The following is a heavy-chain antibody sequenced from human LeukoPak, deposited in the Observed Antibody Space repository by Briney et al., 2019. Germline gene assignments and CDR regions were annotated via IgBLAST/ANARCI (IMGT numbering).Heavy chain of an antibody. D-gene: IGHD1-14*01. CDR2: INGSGSHT. Sequence: PGGSLRLSCEASGFTFQSFDMTWIRQAPGKGLEWVSLINGSGSHTFYAASVRGRFTVSRDNSKNTMFLQMNALRDEDTATYYCARRKFFRMGKKKEPNWFDSWGQGTLVTVSS. J-gene: IGHJ5*01. V-gene: IGHV3-23*01. CDR3: ARRKFFRMGKKKEPNWFDS. CDR1: GFTFQSFD.